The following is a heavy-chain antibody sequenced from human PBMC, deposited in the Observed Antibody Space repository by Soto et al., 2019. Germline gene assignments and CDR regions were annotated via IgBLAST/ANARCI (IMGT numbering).Heavy chain of an antibody. CDR2: INHSGST. J-gene: IGHJ4*02. CDR3: ARGLSASGAAGSHFDY. D-gene: IGHD6-13*01. CDR1: GGSFSCYY. V-gene: IGHV4-34*01. Sequence: PSETLSLTCAVYGGSFSCYYWIWIRQPPGKGLEWIGEINHSGSTSYNPSLKSRVTISVDTSKNQFSLKLSSVTAADTAVYYCARGLSASGAAGSHFDYWGQGTLVTVSS.